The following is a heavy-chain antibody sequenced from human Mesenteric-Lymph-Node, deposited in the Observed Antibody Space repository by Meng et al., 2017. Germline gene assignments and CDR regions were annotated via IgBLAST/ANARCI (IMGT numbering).Heavy chain of an antibody. J-gene: IGHJ3*02. D-gene: IGHD3-16*02. CDR3: ARDLSRRYDYVWGSYRPGAFDI. CDR1: GFTFSSYA. CDR2: IWYDGSNK. Sequence: GGSLRLSCAASGFTFSSYAMHWVRQAPGKGLEWVAVIWYDGSNKYYADSVKGRFTISRDNSKNTLYLQMNSLRAEDTAVYYCARDLSRRYDYVWGSYRPGAFDICGQGIIV. V-gene: IGHV3-33*08.